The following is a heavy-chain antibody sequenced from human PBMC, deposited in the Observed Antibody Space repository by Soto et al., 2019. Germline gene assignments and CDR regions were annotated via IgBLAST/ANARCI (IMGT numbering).Heavy chain of an antibody. CDR2: IWYDGSNK. J-gene: IGHJ4*02. CDR1: GFTFSSYG. CDR3: ARDRPDPRITGTTGYFDY. D-gene: IGHD1-7*01. Sequence: QVQLVESGGGVVQPGRSLRLSCAASGFTFSSYGMHWVRQAPGKRLEWVAVIWYDGSNKYYADSVKGRFTISRDNSKNTLYLQMNSLRAEDTAVYYCARDRPDPRITGTTGYFDYWGQGTLVTVSS. V-gene: IGHV3-33*01.